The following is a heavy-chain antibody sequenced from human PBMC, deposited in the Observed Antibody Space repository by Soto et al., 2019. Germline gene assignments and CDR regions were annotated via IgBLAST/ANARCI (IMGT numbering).Heavy chain of an antibody. CDR2: ISAFNGNT. CDR3: ARGGSPMRYVLDY. V-gene: IGHV1-18*01. Sequence: ASVKGSCKASGYTFTADAIDWVRQAPGQGLEWLGWISAFNGNTNYAQKLQDRVTLTTDTSTSTAYMELRSLTSDDTAVYYCARGGSPMRYVLDYWGQGTPVTVSS. CDR1: GYTFTADA. D-gene: IGHD3-22*01. J-gene: IGHJ4*02.